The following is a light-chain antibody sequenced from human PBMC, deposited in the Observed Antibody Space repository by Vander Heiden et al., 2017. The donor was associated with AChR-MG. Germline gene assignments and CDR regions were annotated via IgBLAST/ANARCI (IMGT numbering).Light chain of an antibody. J-gene: IGKJ1*01. V-gene: IGKV1-39*01. CDR1: QSISSY. CDR2: SAS. CDR3: QQRDSSPLT. Sequence: DIQRTQSPSSLSASVADRVTITCRASQSISSYFKSYQQKPGKPPPLLLFSASSMQTGVTSRFSSSGSGTNYTLTINSLQPADFATYYCQQRDSSPLTFGQGTKVDIK.